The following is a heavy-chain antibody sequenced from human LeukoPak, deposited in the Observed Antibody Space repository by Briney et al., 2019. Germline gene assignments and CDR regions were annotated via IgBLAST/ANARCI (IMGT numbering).Heavy chain of an antibody. CDR2: INHSGST. J-gene: IGHJ4*02. CDR3: ARGGGYSYGPYYFDY. Sequence: KPSETLSLTCAVYGGSFSGYYWSWIRQPPGKGLEWIGEINHSGSTNYNPSLKSRVTISVDTSKNQFSLKLSSVTAADTAVYYCARGGGYSYGPYYFDYWGQGTLVTVSS. V-gene: IGHV4-34*01. D-gene: IGHD5-18*01. CDR1: GGSFSGYY.